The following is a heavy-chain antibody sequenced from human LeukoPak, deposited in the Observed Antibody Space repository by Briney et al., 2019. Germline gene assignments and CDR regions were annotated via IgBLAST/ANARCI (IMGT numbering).Heavy chain of an antibody. D-gene: IGHD3-16*02. CDR1: GGSISSYY. J-gene: IGHJ4*02. V-gene: IGHV4-59*01. CDR2: IYYSGST. CDR3: ARYVWGSYPTFEDY. Sequence: PSETLSLTCTVSGGSISSYYWNWIRQPPGKGLEWIGYIYYSGSTNYNTSLKSRLTISVDTSKNKFSLKLSSVTAADTAVYYCARYVWGSYPTFEDYWGQGTLAPVSS.